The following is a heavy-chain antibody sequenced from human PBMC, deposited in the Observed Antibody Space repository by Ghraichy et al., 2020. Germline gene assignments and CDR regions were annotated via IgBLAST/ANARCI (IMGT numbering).Heavy chain of an antibody. CDR3: ARGIAAAGIYYYGMDV. Sequence: ASVKVSCKASGYTFTDNYMHWVRQAPGQGLEWMGRINPNSGGANYAQKFQGRVTMTRDRSTSTADMELSGLRSDDTAVYYCARGIAAAGIYYYGMDVWGQWTTVTVSS. D-gene: IGHD6-13*01. V-gene: IGHV1-2*06. CDR2: INPNSGGA. J-gene: IGHJ6*02. CDR1: GYTFTDNY.